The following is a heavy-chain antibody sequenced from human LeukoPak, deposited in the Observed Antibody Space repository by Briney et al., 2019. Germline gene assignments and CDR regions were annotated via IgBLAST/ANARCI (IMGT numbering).Heavy chain of an antibody. D-gene: IGHD3-22*01. CDR3: ARVQYYYDSKIFDY. CDR1: GFTVISNY. J-gene: IGHJ4*02. Sequence: GGSLRLSCAASGFTVISNYMSWVRQAPGKGLEWVSVIYSGGSTYYADSVKGRFTISKDNSKNTLYLQMNSLRAEDTAVYYCARVQYYYDSKIFDYWGQGTLVTVSS. CDR2: IYSGGST. V-gene: IGHV3-53*01.